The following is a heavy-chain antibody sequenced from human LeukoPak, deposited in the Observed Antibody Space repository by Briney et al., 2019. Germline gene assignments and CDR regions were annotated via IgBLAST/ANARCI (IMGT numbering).Heavy chain of an antibody. V-gene: IGHV3-74*01. J-gene: IGHJ4*02. CDR3: ARVTPGGSWYY. Sequence: PGGSLRLSCAASGFTFSSYWMHWVRQAPGKGLVWVSRINSDGSSTSYADSVKGRFTISRDNAKNTLHLQMNSLRAEDTAVYYCARVTPGGSWYYWGQGTLVTVSS. CDR2: INSDGSST. CDR1: GFTFSSYW. D-gene: IGHD6-13*01.